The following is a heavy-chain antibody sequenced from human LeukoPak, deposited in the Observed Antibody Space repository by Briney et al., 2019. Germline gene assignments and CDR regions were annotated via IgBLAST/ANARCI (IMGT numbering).Heavy chain of an antibody. V-gene: IGHV4-34*01. J-gene: IGHJ5*02. CDR2: INHSGST. D-gene: IGHD3-3*02. CDR1: GGSFSGYY. Sequence: PPETLSLTCAVYGGSFSGYYWSWIRQPPGKGLEWIGEINHSGSTNYNPSLKSRVTISVDTSKNQFSLKLSSVTAADTAVYYCARHLKRAFDPWGQGTLVTVSS. CDR3: ARHLKRAFDP.